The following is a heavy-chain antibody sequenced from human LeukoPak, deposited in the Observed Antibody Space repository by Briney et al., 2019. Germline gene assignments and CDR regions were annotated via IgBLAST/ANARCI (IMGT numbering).Heavy chain of an antibody. CDR3: ASGPDFIAAAGTDY. J-gene: IGHJ4*02. CDR1: GFTFSSYG. D-gene: IGHD6-13*01. Sequence: GGSLRLSCAASGFTFSSYGMHWVRQAPGKGLEWVAVISYDGSNKYYADSVKGRFTISRDNSKNTLYLQMNSLRAEDTAVYYCASGPDFIAAAGTDYWGQGTLVTVSS. V-gene: IGHV3-30*03. CDR2: ISYDGSNK.